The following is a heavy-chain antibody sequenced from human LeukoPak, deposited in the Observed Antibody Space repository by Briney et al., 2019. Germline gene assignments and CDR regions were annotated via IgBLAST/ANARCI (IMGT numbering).Heavy chain of an antibody. CDR1: GGSFSGYY. D-gene: IGHD5-18*01. Sequence: PSETLSLTCAVYGGSFSGYYWSWIRQPPGKGLEWIGEINHSGSTNYNPSLKSRVTISVDTSKNQFSLKLSSVTAADTAVYYCARSKRGYSYGIDYWGQGTLVTASS. CDR2: INHSGST. CDR3: ARSKRGYSYGIDY. V-gene: IGHV4-34*01. J-gene: IGHJ4*02.